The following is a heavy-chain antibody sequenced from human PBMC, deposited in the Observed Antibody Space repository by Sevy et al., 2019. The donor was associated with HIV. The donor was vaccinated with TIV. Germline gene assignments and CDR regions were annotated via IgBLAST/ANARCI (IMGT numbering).Heavy chain of an antibody. D-gene: IGHD6-13*01. J-gene: IGHJ4*02. V-gene: IGHV3-7*01. Sequence: GGSLRLSCAASGFTFSNYWMSWVRQAPGKGLEWVANIKQDGSEKYYVDSVKGRFTISRDNAKNSLYLQVNSLRVEDTAVYYCAGRLAGGYWCQGTLVTVSS. CDR3: AGRLAGGY. CDR2: IKQDGSEK. CDR1: GFTFSNYW.